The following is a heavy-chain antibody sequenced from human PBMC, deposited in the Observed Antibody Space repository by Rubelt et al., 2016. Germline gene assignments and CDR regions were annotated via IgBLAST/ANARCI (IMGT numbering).Heavy chain of an antibody. J-gene: IGHJ4*02. V-gene: IGHV4-34*02. Sequence: QAQLLQWGAGLLKPSETLSLICGFSDGSFSGYYWSWIRQPPGKGLEWIGEINHSGSANYNPSLKTRVTISVDTSKNQFSLQLGSVTAADTAVYYCARGLFPGMAGLGCWGQGTLVSVSS. CDR1: DGSFSGYY. CDR2: INHSGSA. CDR3: ARGLFPGMAGLGC. D-gene: IGHD6-13*01.